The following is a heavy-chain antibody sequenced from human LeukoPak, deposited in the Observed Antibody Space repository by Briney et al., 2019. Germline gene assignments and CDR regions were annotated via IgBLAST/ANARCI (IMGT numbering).Heavy chain of an antibody. CDR3: ARSITNYYYYGMDV. CDR1: GYTFTNYD. CDR2: MNPNSGNT. D-gene: IGHD1-1*01. Sequence: ASVTVSFQASGYTFTNYDINWVRQATGQGLEWMGWMNPNSGNTGYAQKFQGRATMTRNTSISTAYMELSSLRSEETAVYYCARSITNYYYYGMDVWGQGTTVTVSS. J-gene: IGHJ6*02. V-gene: IGHV1-8*01.